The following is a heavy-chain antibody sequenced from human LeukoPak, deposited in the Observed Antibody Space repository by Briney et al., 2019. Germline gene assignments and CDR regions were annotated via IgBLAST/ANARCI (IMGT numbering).Heavy chain of an antibody. D-gene: IGHD5-24*01. J-gene: IGHJ4*02. CDR3: ARGRDGYWALFAY. Sequence: ASVKVSCKASGYTFTGYDMHWVRQAPGQGLEWMGWINPNSGGTNYAQKFQGRVTMTRDTSISTAYMELSRLRSDDTAVYYCARGRDGYWALFAYWGQGTLVTVSS. CDR2: INPNSGGT. V-gene: IGHV1-2*02. CDR1: GYTFTGYD.